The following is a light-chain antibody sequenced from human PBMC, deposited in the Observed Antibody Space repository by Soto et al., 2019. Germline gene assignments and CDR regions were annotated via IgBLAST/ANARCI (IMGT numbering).Light chain of an antibody. Sequence: QSVLTQPPSVSGAPGQRVTISCTGSSSNIGASYDVHWYQQLPGTAPKLLIYSNNQRPSGVPDRFSGSKSGTSASLAISGLQSEDEADYYCAAWDDSLNGFYVFGTGTKVTVL. V-gene: IGLV1-44*01. CDR1: SSNIGASYD. J-gene: IGLJ1*01. CDR3: AAWDDSLNGFYV. CDR2: SNN.